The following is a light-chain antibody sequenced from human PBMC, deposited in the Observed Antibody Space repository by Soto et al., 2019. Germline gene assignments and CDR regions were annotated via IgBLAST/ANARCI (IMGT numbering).Light chain of an antibody. CDR3: QQSFITPPLT. CDR2: GSS. CDR1: QSIRNF. V-gene: IGKV1-39*01. J-gene: IGKJ3*01. Sequence: DIQMTQSPSSLSASVGDRVTITCRASQSIRNFLNWYQQKPGEAPKLLISGSSTLQSGVPSRFSGSGSGTDFALTINNLQPEDCATYFCQQSFITPPLTFGPGSKVEIK.